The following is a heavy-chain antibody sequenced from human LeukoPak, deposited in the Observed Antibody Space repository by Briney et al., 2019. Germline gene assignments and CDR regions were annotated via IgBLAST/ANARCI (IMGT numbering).Heavy chain of an antibody. V-gene: IGHV1-69*13. J-gene: IGHJ6*03. D-gene: IGHD6-19*01. CDR3: AKGRSDSSGWYLPYYYYYMDV. Sequence: GASVKVSCKASGGTFSSYAISWVRQAPGQGLEWMGGIIPIFGTANYAQKFQGRVTITADESTSTAYMELSSLRSEDTAVYYCAKGRSDSSGWYLPYYYYYMDVWGKGTTVTVSS. CDR2: IIPIFGTA. CDR1: GGTFSSYA.